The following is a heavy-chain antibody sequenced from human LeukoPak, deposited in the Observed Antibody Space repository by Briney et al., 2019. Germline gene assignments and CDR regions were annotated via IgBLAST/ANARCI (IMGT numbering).Heavy chain of an antibody. Sequence: SETLSLTCTVSGGSISSYYWSWIRQPPGKGLEWIGEINHSGSTNYNPSLKSRVTISVDTSKNQFSLKLSSVTAADTAVYYCARGRSPSMVRGVITFWFDPWGQGTLVTVSS. CDR2: INHSGST. V-gene: IGHV4-34*01. CDR1: GGSISSYY. CDR3: ARGRSPSMVRGVITFWFDP. J-gene: IGHJ5*02. D-gene: IGHD3-10*01.